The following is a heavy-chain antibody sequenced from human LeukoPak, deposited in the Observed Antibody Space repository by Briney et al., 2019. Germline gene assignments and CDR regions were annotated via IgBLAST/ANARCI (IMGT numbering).Heavy chain of an antibody. CDR3: ARGGTTATSPSNWFDP. CDR1: EFSVGSNY. D-gene: IGHD1-1*01. Sequence: PGGSLRLSCAASEFSVGSNYMTWVRQAPGKGLEWVSSISSSSSYIYYADSVKGRFTISRDNAKNSLYLQMNSLRAEDTAVYYCARGGTTATSPSNWFDPWGQGTLVTVSS. V-gene: IGHV3-21*01. J-gene: IGHJ5*02. CDR2: ISSSSSYI.